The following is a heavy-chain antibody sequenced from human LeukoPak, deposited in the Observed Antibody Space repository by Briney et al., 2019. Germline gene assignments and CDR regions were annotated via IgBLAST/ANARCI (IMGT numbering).Heavy chain of an antibody. CDR1: GFSFNSYA. J-gene: IGHJ4*02. CDR3: AKGSHSTGWFYFDY. Sequence: GGSLRLSCAASGFSFNSYAMTWVRQAPGKGLEWVSVISGSGDKTYYADSVKGRFTISRDNSKNTLYLQMQSLRAEDTAKYYCAKGSHSTGWFYFDYWGQGTLVTVSS. CDR2: ISGSGDKT. D-gene: IGHD2/OR15-2a*01. V-gene: IGHV3-23*01.